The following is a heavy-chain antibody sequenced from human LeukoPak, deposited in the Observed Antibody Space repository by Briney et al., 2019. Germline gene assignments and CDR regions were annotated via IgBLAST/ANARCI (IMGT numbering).Heavy chain of an antibody. Sequence: SVKVSCKASGGTFSSYAISWVRQAPGQGLEWMGGIIPIFGTANYAQKLQGRVTITTDESTSTAYMELSSLRSEDTAVYYCARDSSSSSGDFYYYMDVWGKGTTVTVSS. J-gene: IGHJ6*03. CDR2: IIPIFGTA. V-gene: IGHV1-69*05. CDR3: ARDSSSSSGDFYYYMDV. D-gene: IGHD6-6*01. CDR1: GGTFSSYA.